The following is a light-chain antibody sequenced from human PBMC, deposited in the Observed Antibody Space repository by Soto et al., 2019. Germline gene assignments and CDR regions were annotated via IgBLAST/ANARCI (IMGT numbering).Light chain of an antibody. CDR2: DVT. CDR1: SSDVGGYNY. V-gene: IGLV2-14*03. Sequence: QSVLTQPASVSGSPGQSIAVSCTGTSSDVGGYNYVSWYQQHPGKAPKLMIYDVTSRPSGVSDRFSGSKSGTTASLTISGHQAEDEADYYCCSYTSSTIYVFGTGTKVTVL. CDR3: CSYTSSTIYV. J-gene: IGLJ1*01.